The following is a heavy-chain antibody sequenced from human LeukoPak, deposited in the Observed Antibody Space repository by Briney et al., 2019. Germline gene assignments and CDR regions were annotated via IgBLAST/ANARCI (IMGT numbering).Heavy chain of an antibody. D-gene: IGHD6-19*01. CDR2: INSDGSST. CDR3: ARPHGGGWQPLVDY. J-gene: IGHJ4*02. Sequence: GGSLRLSCAASGFTFSSYWMHWVRQAPGKGLVWVSRINSDGSSTSYADSVKGRFTISRDNAKNTLYLQMNSLRAEDTAVYYCARPHGGGWQPLVDYWGQGTLVTVSS. CDR1: GFTFSSYW. V-gene: IGHV3-74*01.